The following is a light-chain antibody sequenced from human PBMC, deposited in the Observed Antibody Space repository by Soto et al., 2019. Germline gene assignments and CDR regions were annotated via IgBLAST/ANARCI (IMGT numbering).Light chain of an antibody. CDR2: AAS. CDR3: QKYNSAPQT. J-gene: IGKJ1*01. Sequence: DIQMTLSPASLSASVGDRVTITCRASQDISNYLAWYQQKPEKVPKLLIYAASTLQSGVPSRFSGSGSGTDFTLTISSLQPEDFATYYCQKYNSAPQTFGQGTKVDIK. V-gene: IGKV1-27*01. CDR1: QDISNY.